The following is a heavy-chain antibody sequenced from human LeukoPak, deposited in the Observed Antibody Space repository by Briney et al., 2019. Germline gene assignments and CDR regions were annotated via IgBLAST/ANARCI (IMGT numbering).Heavy chain of an antibody. Sequence: GGSLRLSCAASAFTFNTYAMHWVRQAPGKGLEWVAIISFDGSNKYYADSVKGRFTISRDNSKNTLYLQMNSLRAEDTAVYYCARFQFSETSGYDSRYYYYYYMDVWGKGTTVTVSS. D-gene: IGHD5-12*01. V-gene: IGHV3-30-3*01. CDR2: ISFDGSNK. J-gene: IGHJ6*03. CDR3: ARFQFSETSGYDSRYYYYYYMDV. CDR1: AFTFNTYA.